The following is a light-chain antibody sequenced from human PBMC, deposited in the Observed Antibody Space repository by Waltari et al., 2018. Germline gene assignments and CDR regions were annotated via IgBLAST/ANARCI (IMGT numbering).Light chain of an antibody. J-gene: IGKJ1*01. CDR2: GAS. V-gene: IGKV3-20*01. Sequence: EIVLTQSPGTLSLSLGERATVSCRTSQSVSRALAWYQQKPGQAPRLLSYGASTRATGIPDRFSGSGSGTDFSLTISRLKPGDFAVYYCQHYLRVPVTFDQGTTVEI. CDR3: QHYLRVPVT. CDR1: QSVSRA.